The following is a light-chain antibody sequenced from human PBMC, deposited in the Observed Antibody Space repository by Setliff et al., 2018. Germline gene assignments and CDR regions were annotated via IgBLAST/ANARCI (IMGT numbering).Light chain of an antibody. CDR1: SSDVGNYNR. J-gene: IGLJ1*01. Sequence: QSALAQPPSVSGSRGQSVTISCTGTSSDVGNYNRVSWYQQPPGTAPKLMIYDVTNRPSGVPDRFSGSKSGSTASLTISGLQADDEADYYCSSYVGNYIYVFGSGTKVTVL. V-gene: IGLV2-18*02. CDR3: SSYVGNYIYV. CDR2: DVT.